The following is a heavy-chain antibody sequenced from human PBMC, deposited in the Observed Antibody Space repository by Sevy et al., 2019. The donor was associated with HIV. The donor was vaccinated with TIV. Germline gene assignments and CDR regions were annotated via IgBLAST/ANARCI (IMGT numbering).Heavy chain of an antibody. CDR3: ARDEEQQVDY. J-gene: IGHJ4*02. Sequence: GGSLRLSCAASGFTFSSYGMHWVRQAPGKGLEWVALIWYDGSNKYYADSVKGRFTISRDNSKNTLYLQMNSLRAEDTAVYYCARDEEQQVDYWGQGTLVTVSS. D-gene: IGHD6-13*01. V-gene: IGHV3-33*01. CDR1: GFTFSSYG. CDR2: IWYDGSNK.